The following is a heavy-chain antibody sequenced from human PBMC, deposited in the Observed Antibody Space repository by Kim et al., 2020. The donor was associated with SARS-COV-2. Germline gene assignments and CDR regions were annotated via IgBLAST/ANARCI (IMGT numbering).Heavy chain of an antibody. CDR2: ISGSGDST. CDR1: GFAFIDYA. Sequence: GGSLRLSCGASGFAFIDYAMNWVRQAPGKGLEWVSGISGSGDSTYYADSVKGRFTISRDNSQNTLYLQMNSLRAEDTALYYCAKGRGSAVAGNRVGYDSWGQGTLITVSS. V-gene: IGHV3-23*01. D-gene: IGHD6-19*01. CDR3: AKGRGSAVAGNRVGYDS. J-gene: IGHJ4*02.